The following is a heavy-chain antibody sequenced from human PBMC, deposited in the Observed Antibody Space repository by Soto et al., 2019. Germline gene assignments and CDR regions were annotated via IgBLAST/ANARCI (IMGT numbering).Heavy chain of an antibody. D-gene: IGHD2-15*01. CDR3: VRGGGSASATLDY. CDR2: IWYDGSNK. CDR1: GFNFGSYA. V-gene: IGHV3-33*01. J-gene: IGHJ4*02. Sequence: QVQLVEPGGGVVQPGTSLRLSCAASGFNFGSYAMHWVRQAPGKGLEWVATIWYDGSNKYYTGSVKGRFTISRDNSKNTVFLQMNSLRAEDTAVFYCVRGGGSASATLDYWGQGTLVTVSS.